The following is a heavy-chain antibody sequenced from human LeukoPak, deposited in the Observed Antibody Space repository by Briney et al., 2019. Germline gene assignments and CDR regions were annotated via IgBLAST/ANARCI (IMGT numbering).Heavy chain of an antibody. CDR2: ISSSISYT. J-gene: IGHJ6*02. CDR3: ARDGDTYGYYYYGLDV. D-gene: IGHD5-18*01. V-gene: IGHV3-11*05. Sequence: GGSLRLSCAASGFTFSDYYMSWIRQAPGKGLEWVSYISSSISYTNYADSVKGRFTISGDNAKNSLYLQMNSLRAEDTAVYYCARDGDTYGYYYYGLDVWGQGTTVTVSS. CDR1: GFTFSDYY.